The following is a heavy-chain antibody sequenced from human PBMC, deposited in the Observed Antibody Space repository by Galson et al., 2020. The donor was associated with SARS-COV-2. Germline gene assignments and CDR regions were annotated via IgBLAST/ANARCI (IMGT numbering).Heavy chain of an antibody. D-gene: IGHD3-3*01. Sequence: SETLSLTCTVSGGSISSSSYYWGWIRQPPGKGLEWIRSIYYSGSTYYNPSLKSRVTISVDTSKNQFSLKLSSVTAADTAVYYCASGGGTIFGVVIILGYFDYWGQGTLVTVSS. CDR1: GGSISSSSYY. CDR2: IYYSGST. V-gene: IGHV4-39*07. J-gene: IGHJ4*02. CDR3: ASGGGTIFGVVIILGYFDY.